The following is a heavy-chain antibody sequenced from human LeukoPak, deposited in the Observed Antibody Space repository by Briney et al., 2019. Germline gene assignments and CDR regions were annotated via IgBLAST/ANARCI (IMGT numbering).Heavy chain of an antibody. D-gene: IGHD4-17*01. J-gene: IGHJ4*02. Sequence: SSETLSLTCNVSGGSINTANYYWTWIRQPPGKGLEWTGYISYSGTPYYNPSLNSRITISLDTSKNQFSLILNSVTAADTAMYYCARDRYGDFEDYWGQGTLVTVSS. CDR2: ISYSGTP. CDR1: GGSINTANYY. CDR3: ARDRYGDFEDY. V-gene: IGHV4-30-4*08.